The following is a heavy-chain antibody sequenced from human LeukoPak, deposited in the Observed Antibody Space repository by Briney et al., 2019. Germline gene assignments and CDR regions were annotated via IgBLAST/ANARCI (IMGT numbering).Heavy chain of an antibody. D-gene: IGHD3-22*01. CDR1: GGSISSGDYY. Sequence: SETLSLTCTVSGGSISSGDYYWSWVRQPPGKGLEWIGYIYYSGSTYYNPSLKSRVTISVDTSKNQFSLQLSSGTAADTAVYYCAILHDTRGYLVGFDIWGQGTMVTVSS. CDR3: AILHDTRGYLVGFDI. J-gene: IGHJ3*02. V-gene: IGHV4-30-4*01. CDR2: IYYSGST.